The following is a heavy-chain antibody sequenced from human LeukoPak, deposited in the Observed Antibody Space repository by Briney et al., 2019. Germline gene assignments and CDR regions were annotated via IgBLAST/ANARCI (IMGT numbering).Heavy chain of an antibody. CDR2: IYTSGST. CDR1: GGSISSYY. J-gene: IGHJ1*01. Sequence: SETLSLTCTVSGGSISSYYWSWIRQPAGKGLEWIGRIYTSGSTNYNPSLKSRVTISVDTSKNQFSLKLSSVTAADTAVYYCARAPGRYCSSTSCYAEYFQHWGQGTLVTVSS. V-gene: IGHV4-4*07. D-gene: IGHD2-2*01. CDR3: ARAPGRYCSSTSCYAEYFQH.